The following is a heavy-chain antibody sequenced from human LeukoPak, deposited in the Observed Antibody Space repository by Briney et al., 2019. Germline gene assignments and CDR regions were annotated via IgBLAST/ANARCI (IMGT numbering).Heavy chain of an antibody. CDR2: INPIGGTT. J-gene: IGHJ4*02. CDR1: GYTFTNYF. V-gene: IGHV1-46*01. Sequence: ASVKVSCKTSGYTFTNYFIHWVRQAPGQGPEWLGIINPIGGTTHFAQKFQGRVTMTRDTSTTTVYMELSSLGSEDTAVYYCARQQGLQNLNFDYWGQGALVTVSS. D-gene: IGHD4-11*01. CDR3: ARQQGLQNLNFDY.